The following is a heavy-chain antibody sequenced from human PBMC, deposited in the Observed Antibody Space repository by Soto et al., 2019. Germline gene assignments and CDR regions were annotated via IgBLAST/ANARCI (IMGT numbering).Heavy chain of an antibody. V-gene: IGHV3-33*01. D-gene: IGHD3-22*01. Sequence: GGSLRLSCAASGFTFNTYGMHWVRQAPGKGLEWVAFIWYDGGDKYYADSVKGRFTISRDNSKNTLFLQLNSLRAEDTAVYFCARDSYYDTSGRHTGVGGFDYWGPGTLVTVSS. J-gene: IGHJ4*02. CDR1: GFTFNTYG. CDR3: ARDSYYDTSGRHTGVGGFDY. CDR2: IWYDGGDK.